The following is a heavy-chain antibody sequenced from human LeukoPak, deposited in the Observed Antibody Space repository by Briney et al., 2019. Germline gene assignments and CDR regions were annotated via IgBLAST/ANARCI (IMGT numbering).Heavy chain of an antibody. D-gene: IGHD3-10*01. V-gene: IGHV4-59*08. CDR3: ARVWFGELHAFDI. J-gene: IGHJ3*02. CDR2: IYYTGST. Sequence: SETLSLTCTVSGGSISTYYWSWIRQPPGKGLEWIGYIYYTGSTNYNPSLESRVTISVDTSKNQFSLKLSSVTAADTAVYYCARVWFGELHAFDIWGQGTMVTVSS. CDR1: GGSISTYY.